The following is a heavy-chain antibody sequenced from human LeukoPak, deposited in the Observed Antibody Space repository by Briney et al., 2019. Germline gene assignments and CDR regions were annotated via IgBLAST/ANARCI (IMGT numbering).Heavy chain of an antibody. Sequence: AGGSLRLSCAASGFTFSSYSMNWVRQAPGKGLERVSSISSSSSYIYYADSVKGRFTISRDSAKNSLYLQMNSLRAEDTAVYYCARDYLVVPAAIGYWGQGTLVTVSS. CDR3: ARDYLVVPAAIGY. CDR2: ISSSSSYI. CDR1: GFTFSSYS. V-gene: IGHV3-21*01. D-gene: IGHD2-2*01. J-gene: IGHJ4*02.